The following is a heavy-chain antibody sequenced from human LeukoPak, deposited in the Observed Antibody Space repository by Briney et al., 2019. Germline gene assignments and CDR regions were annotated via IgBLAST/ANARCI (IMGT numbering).Heavy chain of an antibody. CDR3: ARQGADQLLFDY. V-gene: IGHV1-3*01. Sequence: ASVKVSCKASGYTFTSYAMHWVRQAPGQRLEWMGWINAGNGNTKHSQKFQGRVTITRDTSASTAYMELSSLRSEDTAVYYCARQGADQLLFDYWGQGTLVTVSS. D-gene: IGHD2-2*01. J-gene: IGHJ4*02. CDR2: INAGNGNT. CDR1: GYTFTSYA.